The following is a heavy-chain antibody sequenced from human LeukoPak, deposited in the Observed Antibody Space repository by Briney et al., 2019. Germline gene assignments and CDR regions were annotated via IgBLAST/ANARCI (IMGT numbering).Heavy chain of an antibody. CDR1: GFTFSSYW. Sequence: GGSLRLSCAASGFTFSSYWMSWVRQAPGKGLEWVANIKQDGSEKYYVDSVKGRFTISRDNAKNSLYLQMNSLRAEHTAVYYCARVPVWQWLVRFDYWGQGTLVTASS. CDR2: IKQDGSEK. V-gene: IGHV3-7*01. J-gene: IGHJ4*02. CDR3: ARVPVWQWLVRFDY. D-gene: IGHD6-19*01.